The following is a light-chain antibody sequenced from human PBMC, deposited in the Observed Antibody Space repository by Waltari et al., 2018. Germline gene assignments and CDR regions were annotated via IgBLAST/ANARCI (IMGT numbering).Light chain of an antibody. CDR1: SSDVGDDKY. J-gene: IGLJ2*01. CDR3: SSYTTTSTVL. CDR2: EVS. Sequence: QSALTQPASVSGSPRKSILISCTGTSSDVGDDKYVSWYQQHPGKAPKLMIYEVSNRPSGVSDRFSGSKSGNTASLTISGLQADDEAAYYCSSYTTTSTVLFGGGTELTVL. V-gene: IGLV2-14*03.